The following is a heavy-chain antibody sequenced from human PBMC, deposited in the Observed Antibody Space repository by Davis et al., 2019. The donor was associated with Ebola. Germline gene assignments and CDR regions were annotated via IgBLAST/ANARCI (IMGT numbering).Heavy chain of an antibody. J-gene: IGHJ4*02. CDR3: ASFGYTSSATEL. CDR2: TNHRGRT. V-gene: IGHV4-34*01. D-gene: IGHD5-12*01. Sequence: PSETLSPTCDIYGGSLSASYWTWIRQSPGKALEWVGDTNHRGRTNYKWSLQSRVTISADTSNNRVSLRLTSVTAADTAVYFCASFGYTSSATELWGPGTLVTVSS. CDR1: GGSLSASY.